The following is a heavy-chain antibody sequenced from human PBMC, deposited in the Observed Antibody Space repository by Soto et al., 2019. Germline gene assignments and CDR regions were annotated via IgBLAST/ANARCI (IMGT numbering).Heavy chain of an antibody. CDR1: GYTFATST. CDR3: AIADYGDDDY. J-gene: IGHJ4*02. CDR2: IKAYSGNT. Sequence: QLQLVQSGPEAKKPGASVKVSCKASGYTFATSTISWLRQAPGQGPEWMGWIKAYSGNTNYAQKLQDRLTMTTDTSTSTAYMELRSLTTDDTAIYYCAIADYGDDDYWGQGTLVTVSS. V-gene: IGHV1-18*01. D-gene: IGHD4-17*01.